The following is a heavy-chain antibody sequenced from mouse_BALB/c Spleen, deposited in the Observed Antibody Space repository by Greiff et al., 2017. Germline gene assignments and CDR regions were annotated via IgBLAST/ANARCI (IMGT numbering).Heavy chain of an antibody. CDR1: GFTFSSYT. D-gene: IGHD1-1*01. V-gene: IGHV5-6-4*01. CDR3: TRDYYGSSPWFAY. CDR2: ISSGGSYT. J-gene: IGHJ3*01. Sequence: EVMLVESVGGLVKPGGSLKLSCAASGFTFSSYTMSWVRQTPEKRLEWVATISSGGSYTYYPDSVKGRFTISRDNAKNTLYLQMSSLKSEDTAMYYCTRDYYGSSPWFAYWGQGTLVTVSA.